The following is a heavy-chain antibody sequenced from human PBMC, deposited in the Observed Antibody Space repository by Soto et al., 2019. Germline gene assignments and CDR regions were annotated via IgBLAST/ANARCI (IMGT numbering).Heavy chain of an antibody. CDR1: GGSISSYY. CDR2: IYYSGST. V-gene: IGHV4-59*01. Sequence: PSETLSLTCTVSGGSISSYYWSWIRQPPWKGLEWIGYIYYSGSTNYNPSLKSRVTISVDTSKNQFSLKLSSVTAADTAVYYCARGLILEWLFPSYYFDYWGQGTLVTVSS. CDR3: ARGLILEWLFPSYYFDY. J-gene: IGHJ4*02. D-gene: IGHD3-3*01.